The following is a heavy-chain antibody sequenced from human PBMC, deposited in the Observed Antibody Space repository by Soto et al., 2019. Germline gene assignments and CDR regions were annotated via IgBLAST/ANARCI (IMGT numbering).Heavy chain of an antibody. D-gene: IGHD5-12*01. CDR2: IYYSGST. V-gene: IGHV4-30-4*01. CDR1: GGSISSGDYY. Sequence: QVQLQESGPGLVKPSQTLSLTCTVSGGSISSGDYYWSWIRQPPGKGLEWIGYIYYSGSTYYNPYLKSRVTISVDTSKNKFSLKLSSVTAADTAVYYCARESGYDCWFDPWGQGTLVTVSS. J-gene: IGHJ5*02. CDR3: ARESGYDCWFDP.